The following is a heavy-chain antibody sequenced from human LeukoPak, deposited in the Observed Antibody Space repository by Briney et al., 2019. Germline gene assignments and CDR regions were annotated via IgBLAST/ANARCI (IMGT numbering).Heavy chain of an antibody. CDR2: ISGSGSST. CDR3: AKDRVYASGSRDAFDI. CDR1: GFTFSSCA. J-gene: IGHJ3*02. Sequence: PGGSLRLSCAASGFTFSSCAMSWVRQAPGKGLEWVSGISGSGSSTYYADSVKGRFTISRDNSKNTLSLQMNSLRAEDTAVYYCAKDRVYASGSRDAFDIWGQGTMVTVSS. V-gene: IGHV3-23*01. D-gene: IGHD3-10*01.